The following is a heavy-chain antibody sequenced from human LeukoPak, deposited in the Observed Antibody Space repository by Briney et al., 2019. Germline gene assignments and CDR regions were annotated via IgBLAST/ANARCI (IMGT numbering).Heavy chain of an antibody. CDR3: ARDQDSMIVVVYSFDY. CDR1: GFTFSSYA. D-gene: IGHD3-22*01. CDR2: ISYDGSNK. Sequence: VGSLRLSCAASGFTFSSYAMHWVRQAPGKGLEWVAVISYDGSNKYYADSVKGRFTISRDNSKNTLYLQMNSLRAEDTAVYYCARDQDSMIVVVYSFDYWGQGTLVTVSS. J-gene: IGHJ4*02. V-gene: IGHV3-30-3*01.